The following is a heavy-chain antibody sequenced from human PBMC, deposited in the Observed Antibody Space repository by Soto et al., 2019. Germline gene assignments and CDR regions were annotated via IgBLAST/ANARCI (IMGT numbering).Heavy chain of an antibody. Sequence: EVQLVESGGGLVQPGGSLRLSCAVSGFTFRRSEMNWVRQAPGKGLEWVAYISSSGSTIYYADSVKGRFTISRDNAKNSLYLQMNSLRAEDTAVYYCARAQWLYWGIDYWGQGTLVTVSS. CDR3: ARAQWLYWGIDY. V-gene: IGHV3-48*03. J-gene: IGHJ4*02. D-gene: IGHD6-19*01. CDR2: ISSSGSTI. CDR1: GFTFRRSE.